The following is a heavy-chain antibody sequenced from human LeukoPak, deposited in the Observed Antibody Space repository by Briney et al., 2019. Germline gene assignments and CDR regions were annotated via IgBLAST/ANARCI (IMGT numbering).Heavy chain of an antibody. Sequence: ASVKVSCKASGYTFTSYAMNWVRQAPGQGLEWMGWINTNTGNPTYAQGFTGRFVFSLDTSVSTAYLQICSLKAEDTAVYYCARTIAAAGLYYYYYSMDVWGQGTTVTVSS. J-gene: IGHJ6*02. CDR3: ARTIAAAGLYYYYYSMDV. V-gene: IGHV7-4-1*01. CDR2: INTNTGNP. CDR1: GYTFTSYA. D-gene: IGHD6-13*01.